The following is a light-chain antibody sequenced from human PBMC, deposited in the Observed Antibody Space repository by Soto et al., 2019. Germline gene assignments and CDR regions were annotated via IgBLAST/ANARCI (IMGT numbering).Light chain of an antibody. CDR1: QSVSSNN. Sequence: PGERATLSFRDSQSVSSNNLAWYQHKPGQPPRLLIYVASRRATDIPDRFSGSGSGSEFTLTITRLEPEDFAVYYCQQHGSGPWTFGQGTKVEIK. J-gene: IGKJ1*01. V-gene: IGKV3-20*01. CDR2: VAS. CDR3: QQHGSGPWT.